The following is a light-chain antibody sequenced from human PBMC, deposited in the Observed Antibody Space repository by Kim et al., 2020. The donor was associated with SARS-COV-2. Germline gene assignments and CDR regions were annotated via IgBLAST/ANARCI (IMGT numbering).Light chain of an antibody. J-gene: IGKJ1*01. CDR2: AAS. Sequence: VSIGDRVIISCRASQGIANNLVWFHQKPAKAPKPLIYAASRLETGVPSRFSGSGSGTDFILTISSLQPEDYGTYYCQQYDVYPRTFGQGTKVDIK. CDR1: QGIANN. V-gene: IGKV1-16*01. CDR3: QQYDVYPRT.